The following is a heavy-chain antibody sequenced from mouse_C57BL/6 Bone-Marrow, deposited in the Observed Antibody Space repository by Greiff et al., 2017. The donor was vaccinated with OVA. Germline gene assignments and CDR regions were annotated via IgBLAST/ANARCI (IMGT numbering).Heavy chain of an antibody. CDR1: GFTFSSYT. CDR2: ISGGGGNT. J-gene: IGHJ3*01. V-gene: IGHV5-9*01. Sequence: EVQGVESGGGLVKPGGSLKLSCAASGFTFSSYTMSWVRQTPEKRLEWVATISGGGGNTYYPDSVKGRFTISRDNAKNTLYLQLSSLRSEDTALYYCASPFYDCYYEAWFDYWGQGTLVTVSA. D-gene: IGHD2-3*01. CDR3: ASPFYDCYYEAWFDY.